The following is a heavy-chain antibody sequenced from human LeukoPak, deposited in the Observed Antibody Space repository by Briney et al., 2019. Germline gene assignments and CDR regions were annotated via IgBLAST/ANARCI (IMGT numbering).Heavy chain of an antibody. D-gene: IGHD2/OR15-2a*01. CDR3: ARDDSIFYYFDY. Sequence: ASVKVSCKASGYTFTSYRITWVRQAPGQGLEWMGWISGYIGNTNSAQKFQGRVTMTTDTSTNTASMELRSLTSDDTAVYYCARDDSIFYYFDYWGQGTLVTVSS. V-gene: IGHV1-18*01. J-gene: IGHJ4*02. CDR2: ISGYIGNT. CDR1: GYTFTSYR.